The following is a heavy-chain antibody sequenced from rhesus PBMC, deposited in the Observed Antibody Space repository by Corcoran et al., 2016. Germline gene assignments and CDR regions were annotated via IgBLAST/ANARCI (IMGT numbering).Heavy chain of an antibody. D-gene: IGHD6-25*01. CDR1: GFTFSDYY. Sequence: EVQLVESGGGLVQPGGSLRLSCAASGFTFSDYYMNWVRQAPGKGREWVGFICNKANGGTSEYAASVKGKFTISRDDSKSIASLQMNSLKTEDTAVYYCARRIAAASFDYWGQGVLVTVSS. CDR2: ICNKANGGTS. V-gene: IGHV3S22*01. CDR3: ARRIAAASFDY. J-gene: IGHJ4*01.